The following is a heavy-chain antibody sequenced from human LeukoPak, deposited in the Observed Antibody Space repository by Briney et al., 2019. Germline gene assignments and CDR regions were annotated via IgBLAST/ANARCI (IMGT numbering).Heavy chain of an antibody. J-gene: IGHJ3*02. CDR1: GITFSNSA. V-gene: IGHV3-23*01. CDR2: ITKNGDKT. CDR3: VKSAGKDGYRDVFDI. Sequence: GGSLRLSCVPSGITFSNSALNWVRQAPGKGLEWVATITKNGDKTYYADSVKGLFTISRDTFRDTLYLQMNSLRAEDTAVYHCVKSAGKDGYRDVFDIWGQGTVVTVSS. D-gene: IGHD5-24*01.